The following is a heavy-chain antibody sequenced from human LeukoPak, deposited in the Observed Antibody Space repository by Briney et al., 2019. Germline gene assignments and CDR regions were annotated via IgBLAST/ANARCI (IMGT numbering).Heavy chain of an antibody. CDR3: VRDPRGSYPFDY. Sequence: KAGGSLRLSCAASGFTFSDYYMSWIRQAPGKGLEWVSYISSSGDAIYSADSVKGRFTISRDNAKDSLYLQVDSLRAEDTAVYYCVRDPRGSYPFDYWGQGSLVTVSS. J-gene: IGHJ4*02. D-gene: IGHD1-26*01. V-gene: IGHV3-11*01. CDR2: ISSSGDAI. CDR1: GFTFSDYY.